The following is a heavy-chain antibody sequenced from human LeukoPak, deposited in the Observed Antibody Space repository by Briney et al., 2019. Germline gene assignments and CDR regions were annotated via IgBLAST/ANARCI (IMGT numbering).Heavy chain of an antibody. D-gene: IGHD3-22*01. J-gene: IGHJ4*02. V-gene: IGHV3-21*01. CDR1: GFTFSSYS. Sequence: GGSLRLSCAASGFTFSSYSMNWVRQAPGKGLEWVSSISSSSSYIYYADSVKGRFTISRDNAKNSLYLQMNSLRAEDTAVYYCARDYYDSSGYYYVFDYWGQGTLVTVSS. CDR3: ARDYYDSSGYYYVFDY. CDR2: ISSSSSYI.